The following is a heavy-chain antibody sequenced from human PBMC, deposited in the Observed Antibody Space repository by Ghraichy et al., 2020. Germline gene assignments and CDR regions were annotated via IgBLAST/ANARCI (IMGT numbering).Heavy chain of an antibody. J-gene: IGHJ4*02. D-gene: IGHD3-9*01. CDR1: GFTFGNYW. V-gene: IGHV3-7*04. Sequence: GGSLRLSCVGSGFTFGNYWMSWVRQAPGKGLEWVATIKPHGRETFHADSVRGRFTISRDNAKNFLHLQMNSLRVEDTAVYFCVRDLTDFWGQGTLVTVSS. CDR3: VRDLTDF. CDR2: IKPHGRET.